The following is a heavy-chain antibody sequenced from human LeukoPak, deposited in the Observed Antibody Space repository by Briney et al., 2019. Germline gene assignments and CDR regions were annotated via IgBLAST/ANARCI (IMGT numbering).Heavy chain of an antibody. CDR3: ARDGPQLERRPHDAFDI. V-gene: IGHV3-66*02. J-gene: IGHJ3*02. CDR1: GFTVSSNY. CDR2: IYSGGST. Sequence: GGSLRLSCAASGFTVSSNYMSWVRQAPGKGLEWASVIYSGGSTYYADSVKGRFTISRDNSKNTLYLQMNSLRAEDTAVYYCARDGPQLERRPHDAFDIWGQGTMVTVSS. D-gene: IGHD1-1*01.